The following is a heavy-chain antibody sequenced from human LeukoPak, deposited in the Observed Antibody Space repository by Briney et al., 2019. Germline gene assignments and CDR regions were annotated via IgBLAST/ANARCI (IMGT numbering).Heavy chain of an antibody. CDR2: IKQDGSEK. D-gene: IGHD6-13*01. Sequence: PGGSLRLSCAASGFTFSSYWMSWVRQAPGKGLEWVANIKQDGSEKYYVDSVKGRFTISRDNAKNSLYLQMNSLRAEDTAVYYCARVSTLGIAAAGTFWFDPWGQGTLVTVSS. CDR1: GFTFSSYW. CDR3: ARVSTLGIAAAGTFWFDP. V-gene: IGHV3-7*01. J-gene: IGHJ5*02.